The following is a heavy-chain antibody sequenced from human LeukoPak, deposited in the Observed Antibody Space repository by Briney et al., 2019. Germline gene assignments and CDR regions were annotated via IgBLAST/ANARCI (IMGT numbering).Heavy chain of an antibody. CDR2: ISGSGGST. CDR1: GFTFSSYA. J-gene: IGHJ6*02. V-gene: IGHV3-23*01. Sequence: GGSLRLSCAASGFTFSSYAMSWVRQAPGKGLEWVSAISGSGGSTYYADSVKGRFTISRDNSKNTLYLQMNSLRAEDTAVYYCAKSIQRRSYYYGMDVWGQGTTVTVSS. CDR3: AKSIQRRSYYYGMDV.